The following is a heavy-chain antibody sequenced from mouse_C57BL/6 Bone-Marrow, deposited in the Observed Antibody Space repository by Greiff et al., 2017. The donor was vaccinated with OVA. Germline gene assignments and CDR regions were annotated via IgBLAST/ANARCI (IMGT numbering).Heavy chain of an antibody. J-gene: IGHJ1*03. Sequence: EVHLVESGGDLVKPGGSLKLSCAASGFTFSSYGMSWVRQTPDKRLEWVATISSGGSYTYYPDSVKGRFTVSRDNAKNTLYLQMSSLKSEDTAMYYCARPYYYGSSDWYFDVWGTGTTVTVSS. D-gene: IGHD1-1*01. CDR1: GFTFSSYG. CDR2: ISSGGSYT. V-gene: IGHV5-6*01. CDR3: ARPYYYGSSDWYFDV.